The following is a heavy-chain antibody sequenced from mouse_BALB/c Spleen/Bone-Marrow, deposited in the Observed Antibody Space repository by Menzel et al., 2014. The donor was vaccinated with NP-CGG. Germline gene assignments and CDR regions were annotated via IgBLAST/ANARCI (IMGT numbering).Heavy chain of an antibody. D-gene: IGHD2-3*01. Sequence: EVKLVESGGGLVKPGGSLELSCAASGFTFSSYTMSWVRQTPEKRLAWVATISSGGSYTYYPDSVKGRFTISRDNAKNTLYLQMSSLKSEDTAMYYCTRGSIYDGYYYAMDHWSQGTSVTVSS. CDR1: GFTFSSYT. J-gene: IGHJ4*01. CDR2: ISSGGSYT. V-gene: IGHV5-6-4*01. CDR3: TRGSIYDGYYYAMDH.